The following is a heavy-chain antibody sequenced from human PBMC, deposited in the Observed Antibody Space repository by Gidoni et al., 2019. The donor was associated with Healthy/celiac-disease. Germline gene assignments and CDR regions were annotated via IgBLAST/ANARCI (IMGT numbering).Heavy chain of an antibody. D-gene: IGHD6-13*01. CDR1: GFTFSSYW. CDR3: ARGESSSWATSYYYYYGMDV. J-gene: IGHJ6*02. Sequence: EVQLVESGGGLVQPGGSLRLSCAASGFTFSSYWMSWVRRAPGKGLEWVANIKQDGSEKYYVDSVKGRFTISRDNAKNSLYLQMNSLRAEDTAVYYCARGESSSWATSYYYYYGMDVWGQGTTVTVSS. V-gene: IGHV3-7*01. CDR2: IKQDGSEK.